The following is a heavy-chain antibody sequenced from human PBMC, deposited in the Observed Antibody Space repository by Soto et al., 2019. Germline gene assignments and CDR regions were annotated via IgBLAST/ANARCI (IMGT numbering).Heavy chain of an antibody. CDR2: ISGSGDRT. D-gene: IGHD3-22*01. CDR3: VRDDGGYPSTSPH. Sequence: EVQLLESGGGLVQPGGSLRLSCAASGITISNYPMSWVRQAPGKGLDWVSGISGSGDRTYYADSANCRFTISKDISMNSLSLQLDSLGVEDTAVYFCVRDDGGYPSTSPHWGQGTLVTVSS. V-gene: IGHV3-23*01. J-gene: IGHJ4*02. CDR1: GITISNYP.